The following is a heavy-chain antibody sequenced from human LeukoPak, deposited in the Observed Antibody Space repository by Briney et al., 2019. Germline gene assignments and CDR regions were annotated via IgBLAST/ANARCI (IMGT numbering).Heavy chain of an antibody. D-gene: IGHD6-19*01. Sequence: GRSLRLSCAASGFTFSSYAMHWVRQAPGKGLEWVAVISYDGSNKYYADSVKGRFTISRDNSKNTLYLQMNSLRAEDTAVYYCARAGGIAVAGTPAYFDYWGQGTLVTVSS. CDR1: GFTFSSYA. J-gene: IGHJ4*02. CDR2: ISYDGSNK. CDR3: ARAGGIAVAGTPAYFDY. V-gene: IGHV3-30-3*01.